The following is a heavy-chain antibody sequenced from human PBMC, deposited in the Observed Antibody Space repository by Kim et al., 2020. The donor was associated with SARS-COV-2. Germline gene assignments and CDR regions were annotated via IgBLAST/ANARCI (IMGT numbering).Heavy chain of an antibody. CDR1: GGSISSSNW. Sequence: SETLSLTCAVSGGSISSSNWWSWVRQPPGKGLEWIGEIYHSGSTNYNPSLKSRVTISVDKSKNQFSLKLSSVTAADTAVYYCARGNTAIPQPFFDYWGQGTLVTVSS. V-gene: IGHV4-4*02. D-gene: IGHD5-18*01. CDR2: IYHSGST. J-gene: IGHJ4*02. CDR3: ARGNTAIPQPFFDY.